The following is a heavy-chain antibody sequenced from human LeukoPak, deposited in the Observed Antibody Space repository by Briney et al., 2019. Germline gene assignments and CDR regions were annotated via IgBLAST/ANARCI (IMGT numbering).Heavy chain of an antibody. D-gene: IGHD3-22*01. J-gene: IGHJ4*02. CDR2: ISGSGGST. CDR3: ARGTGDSRSYYYVY. CDR1: GFTFSSYA. Sequence: GGSLRLSCAASGFTFSSYAMSWVRQAPGKGLEWVSAISGSGGSTYYADSVKGRFTISRDNSKNTLYLQMNSLRAEDTAVYYCARGTGDSRSYYYVYWGQGTLVTVSS. V-gene: IGHV3-23*01.